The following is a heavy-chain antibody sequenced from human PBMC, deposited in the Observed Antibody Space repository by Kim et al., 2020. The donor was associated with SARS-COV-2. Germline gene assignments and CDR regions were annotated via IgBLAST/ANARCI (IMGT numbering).Heavy chain of an antibody. CDR1: GGSISSGSYY. D-gene: IGHD6-19*01. CDR2: IYTSGST. CDR3: ARGKLWVAGTFVGGNNWFDP. Sequence: SETLSLTCTVSGGSISSGSYYWSWIRQPAGKGLEWIGRIYTSGSTNYNPSLKSRVTISVDTSKNQFSLKLSSVTAADTAGYYCARGKLWVAGTFVGGNNWFDPWGQGTLVTVSS. J-gene: IGHJ5*02. V-gene: IGHV4-61*02.